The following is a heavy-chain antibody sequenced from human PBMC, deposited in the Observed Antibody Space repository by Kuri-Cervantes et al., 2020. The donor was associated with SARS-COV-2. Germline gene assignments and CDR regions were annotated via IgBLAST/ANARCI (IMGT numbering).Heavy chain of an antibody. V-gene: IGHV3-64*01. J-gene: IGHJ4*02. CDR1: GFTFDDYT. CDR2: ISSNGGST. D-gene: IGHD1-7*01. CDR3: ARDAGTTVY. Sequence: GESLKISCAASGFTFDDYTMHWVRQAPGKGLEYVSAISSNGGSTYYANSVKGRFTISRDNSKNTLYLQMGSLRAEDMAVYYCARDAGTTVYWGQGTPVTVSS.